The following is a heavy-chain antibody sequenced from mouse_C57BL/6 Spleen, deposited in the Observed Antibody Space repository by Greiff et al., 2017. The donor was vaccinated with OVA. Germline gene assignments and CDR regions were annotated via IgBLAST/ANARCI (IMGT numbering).Heavy chain of an antibody. D-gene: IGHD3-2*02. J-gene: IGHJ3*01. V-gene: IGHV14-2*01. CDR1: GFNIKDYY. CDR3: ARAAQASDWFAY. Sequence: EVKLMESGAELVKPGASVKLSCTASGFNIKDYYMHWVKQRTEQGLEWIGRIDPEDGETKYAPKFQGKATITADTSSNTAYLQLSSLTSEDTAVYYCARAAQASDWFAYWGQGTLVTVSA. CDR2: IDPEDGET.